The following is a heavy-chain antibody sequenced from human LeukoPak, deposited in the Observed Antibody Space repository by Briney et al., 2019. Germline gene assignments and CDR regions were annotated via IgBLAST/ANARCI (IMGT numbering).Heavy chain of an antibody. CDR3: ARSYYYYDSSGSLLDAFDI. J-gene: IGHJ3*02. V-gene: IGHV5-51*01. D-gene: IGHD3-22*01. CDR2: IYPGDSDT. Sequence: GESLKISCKGSGYSFTSYWIGWVRRMPGKGLEWMGIIYPGDSDTRYSPSFQGQVTISADKSISTAYLQWSSLKASDTAMYYCARSYYYYDSSGSLLDAFDIWGQGTMVTVSS. CDR1: GYSFTSYW.